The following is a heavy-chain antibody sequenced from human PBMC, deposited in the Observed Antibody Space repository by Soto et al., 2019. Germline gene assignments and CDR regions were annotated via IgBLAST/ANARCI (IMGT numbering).Heavy chain of an antibody. CDR3: ATPEGLEAADYGMDV. J-gene: IGHJ6*02. D-gene: IGHD6-13*01. CDR2: FDPEDGET. CDR1: GYTLTELS. V-gene: IGHV1-24*01. Sequence: ASVKVSCKVSGYTLTELSMHWLRQAPGKGLEWMGGFDPEDGETIYAQKFQGRVTMTEDTSTDTAYTELSSLRSEDTAVYYCATPEGLEAADYGMDVWGQGTKVTVSS.